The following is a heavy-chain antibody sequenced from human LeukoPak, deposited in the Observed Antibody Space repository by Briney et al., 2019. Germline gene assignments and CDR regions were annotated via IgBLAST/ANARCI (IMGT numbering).Heavy chain of an antibody. CDR1: GFTFSTYG. D-gene: IGHD2-2*01. CDR3: AKSGYQLLAGNWFDP. CDR2: ISYDGSNK. J-gene: IGHJ5*02. Sequence: GGSLRLSCAASGFTFSTYGMHWVRQAPGKGLEWVAVISYDGSNKNYADSVKGRFTISRDNSRNTLDLRMNSLRPEDTAVYYCAKSGYQLLAGNWFDPWGQGTLVSVSS. V-gene: IGHV3-30*18.